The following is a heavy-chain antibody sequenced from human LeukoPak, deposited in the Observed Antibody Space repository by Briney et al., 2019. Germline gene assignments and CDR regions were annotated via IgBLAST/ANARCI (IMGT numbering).Heavy chain of an antibody. CDR3: ATDYGGTLSY. J-gene: IGHJ4*02. CDR1: GDSINTYY. V-gene: IGHV4-59*01. D-gene: IGHD4-23*01. CDR2: IYYTGST. Sequence: SETLSLTCTVSGDSINTYYWNWIRQPPGKGLEWIGNIYYTGSTKYNPALKSRVTISVDTSKNQFSLKLSSVTAADTAVYYCATDYGGTLSYWGQGTLVTVTS.